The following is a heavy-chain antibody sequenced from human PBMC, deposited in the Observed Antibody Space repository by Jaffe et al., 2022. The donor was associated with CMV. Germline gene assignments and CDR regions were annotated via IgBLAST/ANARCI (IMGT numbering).Heavy chain of an antibody. V-gene: IGHV4-59*01. CDR2: IYYSGST. CDR3: ARVGSSGWGEYFQH. CDR1: GGSISSYY. J-gene: IGHJ1*01. Sequence: QVQLQESGPGLVKPSETLSLTCTVSGGSISSYYWSWIRQPPGKGLEWIGYIYYSGSTNYNPSLKSRVTISVDTSKNQFSLKLSSVTAADTAVYYCARVGSSGWGEYFQHWGQGTLVTVSS. D-gene: IGHD6-19*01.